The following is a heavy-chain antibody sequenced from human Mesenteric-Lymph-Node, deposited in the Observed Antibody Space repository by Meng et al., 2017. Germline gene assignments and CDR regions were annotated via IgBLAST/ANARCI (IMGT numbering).Heavy chain of an antibody. V-gene: IGHV1-18*01. Sequence: QVQLVQAGGEVKKPGASVKVSCKTFGYTFGSQDITWVRQAPGQGLEWMGWISAYNGNTNYAQKLQGRVTMTTDTSTSTAYMELRSLRSDDTAVYYCVRDVTRGGYWGQGTLVTVSS. D-gene: IGHD1-14*01. J-gene: IGHJ4*02. CDR3: VRDVTRGGY. CDR2: ISAYNGNT. CDR1: GYTFGSQD.